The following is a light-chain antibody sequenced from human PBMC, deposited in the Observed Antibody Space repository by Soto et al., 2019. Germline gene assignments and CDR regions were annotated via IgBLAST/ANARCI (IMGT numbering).Light chain of an antibody. CDR2: DVS. V-gene: IGLV2-14*03. J-gene: IGLJ1*01. Sequence: QSALTQPASVSGSPGQSITISCTGTSSDVGGYNFVTWYQQHPGEAPKLMIHDVSSRASGAPNRFSGSKSGTTASLTISGLQAEDEADYYCCSYASSTSYVFGTGTKVTVL. CDR3: CSYASSTSYV. CDR1: SSDVGGYNF.